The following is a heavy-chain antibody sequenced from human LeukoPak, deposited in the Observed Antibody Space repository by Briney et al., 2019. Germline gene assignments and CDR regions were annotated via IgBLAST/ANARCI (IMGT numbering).Heavy chain of an antibody. D-gene: IGHD4-17*01. Sequence: ASVKVSCKASGGTFSSYAISWVRQAPGQGLEWMGGIIPIFGTANYAQKFQGRVTITADESTSTAYMELSSLRSEDTAVYYCATAPLLYGKVLFDYWGQGTLVTVSS. CDR1: GGTFSSYA. V-gene: IGHV1-69*13. CDR2: IIPIFGTA. CDR3: ATAPLLYGKVLFDY. J-gene: IGHJ4*02.